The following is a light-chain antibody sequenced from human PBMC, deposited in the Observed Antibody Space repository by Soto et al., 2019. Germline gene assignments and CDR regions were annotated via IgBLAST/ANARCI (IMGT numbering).Light chain of an antibody. CDR2: RAS. J-gene: IGKJ1*01. Sequence: DIVMTQSPSTLSASVGDRVTITCRASQNIHTYLAWYQQKPGTAPKLLISRASSLKSGVPSRFSGSGSGADSTLTISSLPPDVVATYFYKQYKDSPWTFGQETSVKIK. CDR3: KQYKDSPWT. CDR1: QNIHTY. V-gene: IGKV1-5*03.